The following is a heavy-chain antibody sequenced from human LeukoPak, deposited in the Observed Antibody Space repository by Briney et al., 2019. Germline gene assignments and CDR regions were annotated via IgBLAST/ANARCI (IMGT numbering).Heavy chain of an antibody. V-gene: IGHV1-18*01. CDR3: ARENFCSSSWHCRDYYYYYGMDV. D-gene: IGHD6-13*01. CDR2: ISAYNGNT. Sequence: ASVKVSCKASGYTFTSYGISWVRQAPGQGLEWMGWISAYNGNTNYAQKLQGRVTMTTDTSTSTAYMELRSLRSDDTAVYYCARENFCSSSWHCRDYYYYYGMDVWGQGTTVTVSS. J-gene: IGHJ6*02. CDR1: GYTFTSYG.